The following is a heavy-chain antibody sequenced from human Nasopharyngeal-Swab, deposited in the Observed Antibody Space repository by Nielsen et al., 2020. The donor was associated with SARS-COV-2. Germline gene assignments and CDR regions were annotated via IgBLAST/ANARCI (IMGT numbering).Heavy chain of an antibody. Sequence: SVKVSCKASRGTFSSYAISWVRQAPGQGLEWIGGIIPIFGTANYAQKFQGRVTMTRDTSTSTVYMELSSLRSEDTAVYYCARVGWGDPPSGSYSYYYYGMDVWGQGTTVTVSS. CDR3: ARVGWGDPPSGSYSYYYYGMDV. CDR2: IIPIFGTA. J-gene: IGHJ6*02. CDR1: RGTFSSYA. D-gene: IGHD1-26*01. V-gene: IGHV1-69*05.